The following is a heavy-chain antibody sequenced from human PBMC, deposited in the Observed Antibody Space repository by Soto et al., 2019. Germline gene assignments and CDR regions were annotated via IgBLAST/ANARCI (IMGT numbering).Heavy chain of an antibody. Sequence: PGGSLRLSCAASGFTFSSYSMNWVRQAPGKGLKWVSSISSSSSYIYYADSVKGRFTISRDNAKNSLYLQMNSLRAEDTAVYYCARDDEGSGDAFDIWGQGTMVTVSS. J-gene: IGHJ3*02. CDR3: ARDDEGSGDAFDI. D-gene: IGHD3-10*01. CDR2: ISSSSSYI. V-gene: IGHV3-21*01. CDR1: GFTFSSYS.